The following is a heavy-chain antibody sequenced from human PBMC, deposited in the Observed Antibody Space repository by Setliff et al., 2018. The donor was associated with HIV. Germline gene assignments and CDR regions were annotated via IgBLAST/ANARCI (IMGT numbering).Heavy chain of an antibody. CDR2: ILPIFNKV. J-gene: IGHJ5*02. CDR3: ARDNVDSDSRTYLHH. V-gene: IGHV1-69*04. Sequence: RASVKVSCKASGGSFSSYALHWVRQAPGQGLEWMGNILPIFNKVNYAQKFRGRVTITADKSTSTAYMELSSLTSDDAAVYFCARDNVDSDSRTYLHHWGQGTLVT. CDR1: GGSFSSYA. D-gene: IGHD3-22*01.